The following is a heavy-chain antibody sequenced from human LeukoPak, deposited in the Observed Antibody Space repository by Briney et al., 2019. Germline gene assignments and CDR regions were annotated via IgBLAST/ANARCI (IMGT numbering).Heavy chain of an antibody. CDR2: INAGNGNT. J-gene: IGHJ4*02. V-gene: IGHV1-3*01. Sequence: WINAGNGNTEYSQKFQGRVTITRDTSASTAYMELSSLRSEDTAVYYCARDVVLWFGECYYYWGQGTLVTVSS. D-gene: IGHD3-10*01. CDR3: ARDVVLWFGECYYY.